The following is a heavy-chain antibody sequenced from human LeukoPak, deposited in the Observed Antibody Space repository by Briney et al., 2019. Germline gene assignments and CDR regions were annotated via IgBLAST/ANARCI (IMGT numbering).Heavy chain of an antibody. V-gene: IGHV3-21*01. CDR2: ISGSSTYI. D-gene: IGHD5-24*01. J-gene: IGHJ5*02. CDR1: GFTFSNYA. CDR3: ARRMGRDGYNPNWFDP. Sequence: PGGSLRLSCAASGFTFSNYAVTWVRQAPGKGLEWVSSISGSSTYIYYADSVKGRFTISRDNAKNSLYLQMNSLRAEDTAVYYCARRMGRDGYNPNWFDPWGQGTLVTVSS.